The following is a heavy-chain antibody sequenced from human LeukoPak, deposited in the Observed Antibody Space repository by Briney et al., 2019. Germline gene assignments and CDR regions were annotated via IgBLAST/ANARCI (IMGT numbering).Heavy chain of an antibody. D-gene: IGHD1/OR15-1a*01. CDR1: GVSISSYY. CDR2: IYYSGST. V-gene: IGHV4-59*01. Sequence: TSETLSLTCTVSGVSISSYYWSWIRQPPGKGLEWIGYIYYSGSTNYNPSLKSRVTISVDTSKNQFSLKLSSVTAADTAVYYCARGGNKYYYYYYYMDVWGKGTTVTVSS. J-gene: IGHJ6*03. CDR3: ARGGNKYYYYYYYMDV.